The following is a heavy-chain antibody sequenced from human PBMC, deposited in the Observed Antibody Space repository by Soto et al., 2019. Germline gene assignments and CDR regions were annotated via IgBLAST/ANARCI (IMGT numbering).Heavy chain of an antibody. CDR1: GFTVSSNY. D-gene: IGHD3-3*01. J-gene: IGHJ5*02. Sequence: GGSLRLSCAASGFTVSSNYMSWVRQAPGKGLEWVLVIYSGGSTYYADSVKGRFTIFRDNSKNTLFLQMNSLRAEDTAVYYCARDVRFLGFDPWGQGTLVTVSS. V-gene: IGHV3-66*01. CDR3: ARDVRFLGFDP. CDR2: IYSGGST.